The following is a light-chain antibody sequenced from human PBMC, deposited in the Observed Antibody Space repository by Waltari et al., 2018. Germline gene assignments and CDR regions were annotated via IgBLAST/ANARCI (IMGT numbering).Light chain of an antibody. Sequence: QSALTQPPSASGSPGQSVPILCTATNIDVGGSICVSWYQQYPGKAPKLMIYDVTVRPSGVPDRFSGSKSGNTASLTVSGLQAEDEADYYCSSYAGSAYVFGTGTKVTVL. J-gene: IGLJ1*01. CDR3: SSYAGSAYV. CDR1: NIDVGGSIC. V-gene: IGLV2-8*01. CDR2: DVT.